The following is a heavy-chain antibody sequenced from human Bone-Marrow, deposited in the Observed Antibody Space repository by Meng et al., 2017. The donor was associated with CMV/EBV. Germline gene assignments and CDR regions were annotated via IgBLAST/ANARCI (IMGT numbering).Heavy chain of an antibody. J-gene: IGHJ4*02. CDR2: ISSSRSYI. D-gene: IGHD3-3*01. Sequence: GESLKISCAASGFTFSSYSMNWVRQAPGKGLEWVSSISSSRSYIYYADSVKGRFTISRDNAKNSLYLQMNSLRAEDTAVYYCARASGYDFWSGYSTYYFDYWGQGTLVTVSS. V-gene: IGHV3-21*01. CDR3: ARASGYDFWSGYSTYYFDY. CDR1: GFTFSSYS.